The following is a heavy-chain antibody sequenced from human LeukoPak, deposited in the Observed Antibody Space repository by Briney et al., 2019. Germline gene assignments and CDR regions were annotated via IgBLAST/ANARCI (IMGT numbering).Heavy chain of an antibody. CDR3: ARVLGTGTTNDY. Sequence: PGGSLRLSCAASGFMFNMYDINWVRQAPGKGLEWVSYISGSGRTIYYADSVKGRFTISRDNAKKSLYLQMNGLRAEDTAVYFCARVLGTGTTNDYWGQGTLVTVSS. D-gene: IGHD1-1*01. J-gene: IGHJ4*02. V-gene: IGHV3-48*03. CDR1: GFMFNMYD. CDR2: ISGSGRTI.